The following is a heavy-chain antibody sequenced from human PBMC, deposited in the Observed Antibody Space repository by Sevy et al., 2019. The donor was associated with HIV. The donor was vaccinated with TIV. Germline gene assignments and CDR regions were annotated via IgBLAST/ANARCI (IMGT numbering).Heavy chain of an antibody. CDR1: GYSFTSDW. CDR2: IYPGDSDT. CDR3: ARQNRGYSYGYDY. Sequence: GESLKISCKGSGYSFTSDWIGWVRQMPGKGLEWMGIIYPGDSDTRYSPSFQGQVTISADKSINTAYLQWGSLKASDTAMYYCARQNRGYSYGYDYWGQGTLVTVSS. D-gene: IGHD5-18*01. V-gene: IGHV5-51*01. J-gene: IGHJ4*02.